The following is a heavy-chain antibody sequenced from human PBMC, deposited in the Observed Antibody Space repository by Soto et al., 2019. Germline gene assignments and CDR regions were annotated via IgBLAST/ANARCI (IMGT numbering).Heavy chain of an antibody. J-gene: IGHJ3*02. D-gene: IGHD1-26*01. CDR2: IYYSGST. CDR3: ARHIVGATREGAFDI. Sequence: QLQLQESGPGLVKPSETLSLTCTVSGGSISSSSYYWGWIRQPPGKGLEWIGSIYYSGSTYYNPSLKSRVTISVDTSKNQFSLKLSSVTAADTAVYYCARHIVGATREGAFDIWGQGIMVTVSS. CDR1: GGSISSSSYY. V-gene: IGHV4-39*01.